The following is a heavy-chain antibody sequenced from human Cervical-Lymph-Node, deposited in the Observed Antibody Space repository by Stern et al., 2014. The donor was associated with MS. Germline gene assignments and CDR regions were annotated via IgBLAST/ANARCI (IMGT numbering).Heavy chain of an antibody. CDR1: GFNFNDYA. CDR3: AKDRGGRIWGSYHNVFED. V-gene: IGHV3-9*01. Sequence: EVHLVESGGDLALPGRSLRLSCVGSGFNFNDYAMHWVRQPPGKGLEWVSSITWDGVNKAYGDSVKGRFTISRDNANNSLFLVMNSLRADDTAFYYCAKDRGGRIWGSYHNVFEDWGQGTPVTVSS. J-gene: IGHJ4*02. CDR2: ITWDGVNK. D-gene: IGHD3-16*02.